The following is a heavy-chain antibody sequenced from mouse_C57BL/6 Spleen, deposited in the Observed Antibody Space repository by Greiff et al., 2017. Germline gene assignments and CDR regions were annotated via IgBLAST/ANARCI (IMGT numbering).Heavy chain of an antibody. CDR2: ISYDGSN. V-gene: IGHV3-6*01. D-gene: IGHD3-3*01. J-gene: IGHJ2*01. Sequence: EVQLVESGPGLVKPSQSLSLTCSVTGYSITSGYYWNWIRQFPGNKLEWMGYISYDGSNNYNPSLKNRISITRDTSKNQFFLKLNSVTTEDTATYYCARGGRRGDYFDYWGQGTTLTVSS. CDR1: GYSITSGYY. CDR3: ARGGRRGDYFDY.